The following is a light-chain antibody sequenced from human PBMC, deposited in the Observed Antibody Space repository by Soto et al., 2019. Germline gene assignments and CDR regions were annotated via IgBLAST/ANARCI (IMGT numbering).Light chain of an antibody. V-gene: IGKV3-20*01. J-gene: IGKJ1*01. CDR2: GAS. CDR3: QQYMSSVT. CDR1: QSVDTTF. Sequence: EIALTQSPGSLSLSPRQRATLSCRASQSVDTTFFAWYQKKPGQAPRLLIYGASKRATGIPNRFSGSGSGTDFTLIISRLEPEDFAVYYCQQYMSSVTFGQGTKVEIK.